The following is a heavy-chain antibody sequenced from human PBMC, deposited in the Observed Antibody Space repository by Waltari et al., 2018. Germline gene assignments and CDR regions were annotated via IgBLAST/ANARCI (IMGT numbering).Heavy chain of an antibody. Sequence: QVQLQQWGAGLLKPSETLSLTCAVYGGSFSGYYWSWIRQPAGKGLEWIGEINHSGSTNYNPSLKSRVTISVDTSKNQFSLKLSSVTAADTAVYYCARGPYAGSSWYNWFDPWGQGTLVTVSS. D-gene: IGHD6-13*01. CDR1: GGSFSGYY. J-gene: IGHJ5*02. V-gene: IGHV4-34*01. CDR2: INHSGST. CDR3: ARGPYAGSSWYNWFDP.